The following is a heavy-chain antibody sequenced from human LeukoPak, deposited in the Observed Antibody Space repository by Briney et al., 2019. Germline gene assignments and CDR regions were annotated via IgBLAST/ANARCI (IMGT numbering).Heavy chain of an antibody. D-gene: IGHD5-18*01. Sequence: TLSLTCTVSGGSISSGNYYWSCIRQPPGKGLEWIGFIYYSGSTYYNPSLKSRVTISVDTSKNQFSLKLSSVTAADTAEYYCARGDTRVVSYFDYWGQGTLVTVSS. CDR1: GGSISSGNYY. CDR2: IYYSGST. J-gene: IGHJ4*02. V-gene: IGHV4-30-4*08. CDR3: ARGDTRVVSYFDY.